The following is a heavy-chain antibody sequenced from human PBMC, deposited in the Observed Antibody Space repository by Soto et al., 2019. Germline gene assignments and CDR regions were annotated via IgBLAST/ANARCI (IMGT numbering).Heavy chain of an antibody. D-gene: IGHD3-9*01. J-gene: IGHJ5*02. CDR3: AIGDWFVNWLDP. CDR2: MNPNSGNT. Sequence: QVQLVQSGSEVQKPGASVTVSCKSFGYSFTSFDVHWVRRASGQGLEWMGWMNPNSGNTDYAQRFQGRVTMTRNTSINTAYMELNSLTSDDTAVYYCAIGDWFVNWLDPWGQGTLVTVSS. V-gene: IGHV1-8*02. CDR1: GYSFTSFD.